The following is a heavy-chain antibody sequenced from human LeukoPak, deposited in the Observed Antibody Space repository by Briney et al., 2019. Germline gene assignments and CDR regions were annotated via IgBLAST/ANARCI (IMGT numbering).Heavy chain of an antibody. V-gene: IGHV4-39*07. CDR3: ARAGMAGRYCSSTSCYRHYYYYYMDV. D-gene: IGHD2-2*01. Sequence: RSETLSLTCTVSGGSISSSSYYWGWIRQPPGKGLEWIGSIYYSGSTYYNPSLKSRVTISVDTSKNQFSLKLSSVTAADTAVYYCARAGMAGRYCSSTSCYRHYYYYYMDVWGKGTTVTISS. J-gene: IGHJ6*03. CDR2: IYYSGST. CDR1: GGSISSSSYY.